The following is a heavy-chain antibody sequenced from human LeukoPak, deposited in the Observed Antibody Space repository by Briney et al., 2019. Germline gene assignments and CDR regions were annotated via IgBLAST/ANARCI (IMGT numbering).Heavy chain of an antibody. D-gene: IGHD6-6*01. CDR2: IYYSGST. J-gene: IGHJ4*02. Sequence: GSLRLSCAASGFTFSSYSMNWVRQPPGKGLEWIGSIYYSGSTYYNPSLKSRVTISVDTSKNQFSLKLSSVTAADTAVYYCARHKVIAARLYYFDYWGQGTLVTVSS. V-gene: IGHV4-39*01. CDR3: ARHKVIAARLYYFDY. CDR1: GFTFSSYSMN.